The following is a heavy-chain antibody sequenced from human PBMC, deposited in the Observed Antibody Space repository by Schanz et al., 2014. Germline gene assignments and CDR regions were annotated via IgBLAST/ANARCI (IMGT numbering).Heavy chain of an antibody. CDR3: AKDVRPVANTVHFYYMDV. V-gene: IGHV3-23*04. CDR2: LTEGGGGT. D-gene: IGHD6-19*01. CDR1: GFTVSANY. Sequence: EVQVVESGGGLVQPGGSLRLSCAVSGFTVSANYMIWVRQPPGKGLEWVSGLTEGGGGTYYTDAVKGRFTISRDNSKNTLYLQMNSLRAEDTAVYYCAKDVRPVANTVHFYYMDVWGQGTTVTVSS. J-gene: IGHJ6*02.